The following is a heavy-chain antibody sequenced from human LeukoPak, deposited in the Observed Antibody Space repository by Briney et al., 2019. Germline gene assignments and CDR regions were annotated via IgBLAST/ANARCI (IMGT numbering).Heavy chain of an antibody. V-gene: IGHV3-21*06. CDR3: AKVQSDIVGAMFFSFDV. Sequence: KAGGSLRLSCGASGFTFDSYSMNWVRQAPGKGLEWVASIIGSGSELFYADSVKGRFTISRDNSKNSLFLQMNSLRVEDTAVYYCAKVQSDIVGAMFFSFDVWGQGTMVSVSS. CDR2: IIGSGSEL. CDR1: GFTFDSYS. D-gene: IGHD1-26*01. J-gene: IGHJ3*01.